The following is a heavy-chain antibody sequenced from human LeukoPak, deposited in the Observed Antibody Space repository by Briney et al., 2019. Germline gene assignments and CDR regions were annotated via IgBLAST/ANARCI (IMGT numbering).Heavy chain of an antibody. CDR2: ISAYNGNT. V-gene: IGHV1-18*01. J-gene: IGHJ5*02. D-gene: IGHD2-15*01. CDR3: ARVAVGYCSGGSCHWFDP. Sequence: AASVTVSCTASGYTFTSYGISWVRQAPGQGLEWMGWISAYNGNTNYAQKLQGRVTMTTDTSTSTAYMELRSLRSDDTAVYYCARVAVGYCSGGSCHWFDPWGQGTLVTVSS. CDR1: GYTFTSYG.